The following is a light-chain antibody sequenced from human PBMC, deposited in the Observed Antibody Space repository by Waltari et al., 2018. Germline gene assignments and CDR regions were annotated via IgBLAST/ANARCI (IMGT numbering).Light chain of an antibody. CDR2: GAS. J-gene: IGKJ1*01. CDR1: QSVGRT. Sequence: EIVLTQSPGTLSLSPGERATLSCWTSQSVGRTLAWYQQKPGQRPRLLIYGASIRATGIPDRVSGSGSGTDFSLTISRLEPEDFAVYYCQHYVRLPVTFGQGTKVEIK. V-gene: IGKV3-20*01. CDR3: QHYVRLPVT.